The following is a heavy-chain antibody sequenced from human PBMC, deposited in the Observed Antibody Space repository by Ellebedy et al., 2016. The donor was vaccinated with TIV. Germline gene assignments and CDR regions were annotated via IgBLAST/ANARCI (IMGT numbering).Heavy chain of an antibody. J-gene: IGHJ4*02. CDR3: ARDDWTDSPTLLDY. CDR2: ISSGYGNT. D-gene: IGHD1-1*01. CDR1: GYIFTNYG. V-gene: IGHV1-3*04. Sequence: AASVKVSCKTSGYIFTNYGLHWVRQAPGQRLEWMGWISSGYGNTKYSERFQGRVTFVSDTSARTVYMELTSLRSEDTAIYYCARDDWTDSPTLLDYWGQGTLVTVSS.